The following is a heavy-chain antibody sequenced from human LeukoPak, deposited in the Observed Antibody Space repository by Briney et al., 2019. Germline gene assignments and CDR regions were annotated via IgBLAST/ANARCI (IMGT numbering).Heavy chain of an antibody. CDR1: GFTVSSNY. J-gene: IGHJ6*02. Sequence: PGGSLRLSCAASGFTVSSNYMSWVRQAPGKGLEWVSVIYSGGTTYYADSVKGRFTISRDNSKNTLHLQMNSLRAEDTAVYCCARGVMVRGKYYYYAMDVWGQGTTVTVSS. CDR3: ARGVMVRGKYYYYAMDV. V-gene: IGHV3-66*01. D-gene: IGHD3-10*01. CDR2: IYSGGTT.